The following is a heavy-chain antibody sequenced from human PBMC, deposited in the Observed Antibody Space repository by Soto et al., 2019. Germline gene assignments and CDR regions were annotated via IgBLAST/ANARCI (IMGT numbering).Heavy chain of an antibody. CDR2: MSYTGNT. D-gene: IGHD2-21*01. Sequence: ASETLSLTCTVSGGSISGYFWNWIRQPPGKGLEWIGYMSYTGNTNYNPSLTSRVSISVDTSKNQFSLNLNSVTAADTAVYYCARGDTTIVPLAQWCQGTLHTVSS. V-gene: IGHV4-59*01. CDR3: ARGDTTIVPLAQ. J-gene: IGHJ4*02. CDR1: GGSISGYF.